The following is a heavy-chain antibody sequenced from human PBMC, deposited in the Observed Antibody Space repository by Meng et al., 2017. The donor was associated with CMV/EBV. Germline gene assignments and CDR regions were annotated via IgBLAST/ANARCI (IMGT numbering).Heavy chain of an antibody. V-gene: IGHV1-2*04. Sequence: ASGYTFAGYYMRWVRQAPGQGLEWVGWINPDSGGTDYAQEFQGWVTMTRDTSISTAYMELSRLRSDDTAVYYCARAQDSSSSGDFDYWGQGTLVTVSS. CDR3: ARAQDSSSSGDFDY. D-gene: IGHD6-6*01. CDR1: GYTFAGYY. J-gene: IGHJ4*02. CDR2: INPDSGGT.